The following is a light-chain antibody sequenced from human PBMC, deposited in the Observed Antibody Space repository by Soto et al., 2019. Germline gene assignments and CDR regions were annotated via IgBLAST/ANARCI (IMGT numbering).Light chain of an antibody. CDR2: EVR. J-gene: IGLJ2*01. CDR3: SSYTSSTTVV. CDR1: TNNIGTYNY. V-gene: IGLV2-14*01. Sequence: QSALTQPASVSGSPGQSITISCTGDTNNIGTYNYVSWYQQHPGRAPKLLVYEVRNRPSGVSDRFSGSKSGDTASLTVSGLQAEDEADYYCSSYTSSTTVVFGGGTKLTVL.